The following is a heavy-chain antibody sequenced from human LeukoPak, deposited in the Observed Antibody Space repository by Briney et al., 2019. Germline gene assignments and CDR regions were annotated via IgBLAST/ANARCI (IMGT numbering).Heavy chain of an antibody. CDR2: IYYSGST. J-gene: IGHJ4*02. CDR3: ARDGGYSSGWYEET. CDR1: GGSVSSGSYY. D-gene: IGHD6-19*01. V-gene: IGHV4-61*01. Sequence: SETPSLTCTVSGGSVSSGSYYWSWIRQPPGKGLEWIGYIYYSGSTNYNPSLKSRVTISVDTSKNQFSLKLSSVTAADTAVYYCARDGGYSSGWYEETWGQGTLVTVSS.